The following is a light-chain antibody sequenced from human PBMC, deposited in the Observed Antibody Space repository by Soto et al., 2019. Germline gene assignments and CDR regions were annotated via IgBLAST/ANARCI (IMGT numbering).Light chain of an antibody. J-gene: IGLJ2*01. Sequence: QSALTQPASVSGSPGQSITISCTGTSSDVGDHNSVSWYQQQPGKAPTLMIYAVSNRPSGVSNRFSGSKSGNTASLTISGLQAEDEADYYCSSYTTSTTVIFGGGTKLTVL. CDR3: SSYTTSTTVI. CDR2: AVS. CDR1: SSDVGDHNS. V-gene: IGLV2-14*03.